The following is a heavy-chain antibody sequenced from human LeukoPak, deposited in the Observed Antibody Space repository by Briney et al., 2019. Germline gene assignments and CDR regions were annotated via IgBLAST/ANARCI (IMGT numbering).Heavy chain of an antibody. CDR1: GFTFSSYA. D-gene: IGHD3-3*01. CDR2: ISYDGSNK. Sequence: GRSLRLSCAASGFTFSSYAMHWVRQAPGKGLEWVAVISYDGSNKYYADSVKGRFTISRDNSKNTLYLQMNSLRAEDTAVYYCARGRFLEWLTYFDYWGQGTLVTVSS. CDR3: ARGRFLEWLTYFDY. V-gene: IGHV3-30-3*01. J-gene: IGHJ4*02.